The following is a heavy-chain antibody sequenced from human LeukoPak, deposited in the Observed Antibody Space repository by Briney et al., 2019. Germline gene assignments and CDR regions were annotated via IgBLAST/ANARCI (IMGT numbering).Heavy chain of an antibody. V-gene: IGHV3-30*03. J-gene: IGHJ4*02. CDR3: ARVLGPTDY. Sequence: GGSLRLSCAASGFTFSSYGMHWVRQAPGKGLEWVTVISYDGSNEYFADSVKGRFTISRDNSKNTLYLQMSSLRAEDTAVYYCARVLGPTDYWGQGTLVTVSS. CDR2: ISYDGSNE. CDR1: GFTFSSYG.